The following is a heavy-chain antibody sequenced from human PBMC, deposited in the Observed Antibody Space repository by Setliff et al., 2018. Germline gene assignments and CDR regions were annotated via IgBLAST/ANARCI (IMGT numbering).Heavy chain of an antibody. CDR1: GYTFTSYG. V-gene: IGHV1-18*01. Sequence: ASVKVSCKASGYTFTSYGISWVRQAPGQGLEWMGWISAYNGNTNYAQKLQGRVIMTTDTSTSTAYMELRSLRSDDTAVYYCAREAGSYYSTDAFDIWGQGTMVTVSS. CDR2: ISAYNGNT. CDR3: AREAGSYYSTDAFDI. D-gene: IGHD1-26*01. J-gene: IGHJ3*02.